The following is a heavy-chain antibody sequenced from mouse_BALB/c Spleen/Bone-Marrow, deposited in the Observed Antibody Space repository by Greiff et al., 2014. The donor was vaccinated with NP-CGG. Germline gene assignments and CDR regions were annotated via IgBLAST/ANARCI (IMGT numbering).Heavy chain of an antibody. J-gene: IGHJ4*01. CDR1: VYTFTSYD. CDR2: IYPGDGST. D-gene: IGHD1-1*02. Sequence: LVESGPELVKPGALVKISCKASVYTFTSYDINWVKQRPGQGLEWIGWIYPGDGSTKYNERFKGKATLTADKSSSTAYMQLSSLTSENSADYFCARSGGDSMDYWGQGTSVTVSS. V-gene: IGHV1S33*01. CDR3: ARSGGDSMDY.